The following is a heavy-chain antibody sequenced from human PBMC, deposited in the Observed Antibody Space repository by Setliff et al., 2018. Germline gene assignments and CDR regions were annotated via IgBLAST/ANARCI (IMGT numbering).Heavy chain of an antibody. V-gene: IGHV3-23*01. CDR1: GFTFDDYG. CDR2: ISASGGST. Sequence: PGGSLRLSCAASGFTFDDYGMSWVRQAPGKGLEWVLSISASGGSTYYADSVKGRFTISRDNSKNTLYLQMSSLRAEDTAVYYCARLALTGYDSSGYYYALDYYYYMDVWGKGTTVTVSS. J-gene: IGHJ6*03. CDR3: ARLALTGYDSSGYYYALDYYYYMDV. D-gene: IGHD3-22*01.